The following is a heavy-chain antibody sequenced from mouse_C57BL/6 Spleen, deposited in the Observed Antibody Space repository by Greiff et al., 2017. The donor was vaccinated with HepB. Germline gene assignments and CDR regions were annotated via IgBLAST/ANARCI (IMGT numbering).Heavy chain of an antibody. V-gene: IGHV1-82*01. Sequence: VQLQQSGPELVKPGASVKISCKASGYAFSSSWMNWVKQRPGKGREWIGRIYPGDGDTNYNGKFKGKATLTADNSSSTAYMQLSSLTSEDSAVYFCAREWKGTAQATFDYWGQGTTLTVSS. D-gene: IGHD3-2*02. CDR2: IYPGDGDT. J-gene: IGHJ2*01. CDR3: AREWKGTAQATFDY. CDR1: GYAFSSSW.